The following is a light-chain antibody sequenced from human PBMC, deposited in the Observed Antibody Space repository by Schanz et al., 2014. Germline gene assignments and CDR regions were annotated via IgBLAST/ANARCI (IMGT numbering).Light chain of an antibody. Sequence: EIVLTQSPGTLSLSPGERATLSCKASQSISGYDLAWYQQKPGQAPRLLIFGASTRATGIPARFSGSGSGADFTLTISSLEPEDFAVYYCQQRSNWPPLWTFGQGTKVEIK. CDR2: GAS. CDR3: QQRSNWPPLWT. CDR1: QSISGY. J-gene: IGKJ1*01. V-gene: IGKV3-11*01.